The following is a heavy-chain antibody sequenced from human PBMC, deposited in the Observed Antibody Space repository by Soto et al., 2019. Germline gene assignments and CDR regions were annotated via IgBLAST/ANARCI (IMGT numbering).Heavy chain of an antibody. V-gene: IGHV2-70*04. CDR3: AREGGSYYYDSSGYYYLYYFDY. J-gene: IGHJ4*02. D-gene: IGHD3-22*01. Sequence: SGPTLVNPTQTLTLTCTFSGFSLSTSGMRVSWIRQPPGKALEWLARIDWDDDKFYSTSLKTRLTISKDTSKNQVVLTMTNMDPVDTATYYCAREGGSYYYDSSGYYYLYYFDYWGQGTLVTVSS. CDR2: IDWDDDK. CDR1: GFSLSTSGMR.